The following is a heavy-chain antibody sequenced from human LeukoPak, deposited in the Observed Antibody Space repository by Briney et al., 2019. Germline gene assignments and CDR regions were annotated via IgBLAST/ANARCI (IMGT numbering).Heavy chain of an antibody. CDR3: ARDSGEWLRLGFDY. Sequence: PSETLSLTCTVSGGSISSSSYYWGWIRQPPGTGLEWFGSIYYSGSTYYNPSLKSRVTISVDTSKNQFSLKLSSVTAADTAVYYCARDSGEWLRLGFDYWGQGTLVTVSS. D-gene: IGHD5-12*01. V-gene: IGHV4-39*07. CDR2: IYYSGST. CDR1: GGSISSSSYY. J-gene: IGHJ4*02.